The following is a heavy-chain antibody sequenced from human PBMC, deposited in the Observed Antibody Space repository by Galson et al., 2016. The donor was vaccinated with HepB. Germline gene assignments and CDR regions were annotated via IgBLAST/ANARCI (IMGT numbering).Heavy chain of an antibody. D-gene: IGHD6-19*01. J-gene: IGHJ6*02. CDR1: GYIFSDYW. Sequence: QSGAEVKKPGESVKISCRGSGYIFSDYWIAWVRQVPGKGLEWMGVIFPDDSNTRYSPSFQGQVTVSADKSINTAYLQWISLQASDTAIYYCARAEGSGWFLHSMDVWGQGTPVTVSS. V-gene: IGHV5-51*01. CDR2: IFPDDSNT. CDR3: ARAEGSGWFLHSMDV.